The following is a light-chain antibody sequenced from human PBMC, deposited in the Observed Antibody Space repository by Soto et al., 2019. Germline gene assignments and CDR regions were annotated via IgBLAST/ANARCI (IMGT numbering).Light chain of an antibody. CDR1: QSVTTQ. CDR3: QQSSNWPPWT. Sequence: IVLTQSPVTLSFSPGERATLSCSASQSVTTQLAWYQQKPGQAPRLLIYGASNRATGIPARFSGSGSGTDFTLTISSLEPEDFAVYYCQQSSNWPPWTFGQGTKVDIK. J-gene: IGKJ1*01. CDR2: GAS. V-gene: IGKV3-11*01.